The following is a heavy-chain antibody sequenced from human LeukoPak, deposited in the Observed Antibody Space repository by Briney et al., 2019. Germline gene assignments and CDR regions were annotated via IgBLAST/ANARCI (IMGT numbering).Heavy chain of an antibody. D-gene: IGHD3-9*01. Sequence: GVSVPLYSQASRPPSPSPATSSRRPPPRQALECMSWTSAYNGTTNYPQKLQGRVTMTTDTSTSTAYMELRSLRSDDTAVYYCARDQRSYDILSGYYPDFYYWGQGTLVTVSS. J-gene: IGHJ4*02. CDR3: ARDQRSYDILSGYYPDFYY. CDR1: RPPSPSPA. CDR2: TSAYNGTT. V-gene: IGHV1-18*04.